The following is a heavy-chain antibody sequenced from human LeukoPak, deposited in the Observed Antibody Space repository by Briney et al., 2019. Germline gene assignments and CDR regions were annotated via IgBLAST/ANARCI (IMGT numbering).Heavy chain of an antibody. D-gene: IGHD5-18*01. J-gene: IGHJ4*02. V-gene: IGHV4-31*03. CDR2: IYYSGST. Sequence: PSETLSLTCTVSGGSIISGGYYWSWIRQHPGKGLEWIGYIYYSGSTYYNPSLKSRVTISVDTSKNQFSLKLSSVTAADTAVYYCARDAILGPGYSYGYYFDYWGQGTLVTVSS. CDR1: GGSIISGGYY. CDR3: ARDAILGPGYSYGYYFDY.